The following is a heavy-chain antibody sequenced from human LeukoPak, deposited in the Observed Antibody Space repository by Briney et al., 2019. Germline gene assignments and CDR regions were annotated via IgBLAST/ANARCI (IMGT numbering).Heavy chain of an antibody. CDR3: ARGAIAARPFDY. CDR2: IYYSGST. Sequence: SETLSLTCTVSGGSISSHYWSWIRQPPGKGLEWIGYIYYSGSTNYNPSLKSRVTISVDTSKNQFSLKLSSVTAADTAVYYCARGAIAARPFDYWGQGTLVTVSS. V-gene: IGHV4-59*11. J-gene: IGHJ4*02. CDR1: GGSISSHY. D-gene: IGHD6-6*01.